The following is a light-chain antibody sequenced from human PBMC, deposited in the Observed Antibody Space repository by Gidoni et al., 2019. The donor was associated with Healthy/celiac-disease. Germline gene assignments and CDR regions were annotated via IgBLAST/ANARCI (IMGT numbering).Light chain of an antibody. CDR1: QDISNY. J-gene: IGKJ5*01. CDR3: QQYDNIPLT. V-gene: IGKV1-33*01. CDR2: DAS. Sequence: DIQMTQSPSSLSASVGDRVTITRQASQDISNYLNWYQQKPGKAPKLLIYDASNLETGVPARFSGSGSGTDFTFTISSLQPEDIATYYCQQYDNIPLTFGQGTRLEIK.